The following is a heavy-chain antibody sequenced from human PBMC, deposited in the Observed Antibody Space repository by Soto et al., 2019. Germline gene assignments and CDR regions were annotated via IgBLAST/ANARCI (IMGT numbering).Heavy chain of an antibody. Sequence: EVQLLESGGGLAQPGGALRLSCAASGFTFRNNVLSWVRQAPGKGLDWVSGITGSGRDTYYADSVKGRFTISRDNSKNMVFLQMNSLRAEDTALYYCAKNGLDNSPSAIDSWG. J-gene: IGHJ3*02. D-gene: IGHD2-8*01. CDR3: AKNGLDNSPSAIDS. CDR2: ITGSGRDT. CDR1: GFTFRNNV. V-gene: IGHV3-23*01.